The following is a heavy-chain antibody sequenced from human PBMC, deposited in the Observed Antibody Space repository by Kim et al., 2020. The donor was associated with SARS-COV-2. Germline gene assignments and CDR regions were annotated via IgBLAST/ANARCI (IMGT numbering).Heavy chain of an antibody. Sequence: ASVKVSCKASGYTFTSYGISWVRQAPGQGLEWMGWISAYNGNTNYAQKLQGRVTMTTDTSTSTAYMELRSLRSDDTAVYYCARELNTASDWGFGDHAYYFDYWDQRTLVTVSS. D-gene: IGHD3-10*01. V-gene: IGHV1-18*04. CDR3: ARELNTASDWGFGDHAYYFDY. CDR1: GYTFTSYG. CDR2: ISAYNGNT. J-gene: IGHJ4*02.